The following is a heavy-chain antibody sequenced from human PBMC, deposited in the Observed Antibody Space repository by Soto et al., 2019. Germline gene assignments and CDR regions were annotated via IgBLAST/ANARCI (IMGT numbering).Heavy chain of an antibody. J-gene: IGHJ4*02. V-gene: IGHV3-30*04. CDR1: GFSFSMHA. D-gene: IGHD6-13*01. CDR2: ISYDGRDK. Sequence: QVQLVESGGGVVQPGRSLRLSCAASGFSFSMHAMHWARQAPGKGLEWLGVISYDGRDKWYADPAEGRFTISRDNGKTTVDLEVNSLEIEDTAIYFCARGGSSDRERTGGADYCGQGTLVTVSS. CDR3: ARGGSSDRERTGGADY.